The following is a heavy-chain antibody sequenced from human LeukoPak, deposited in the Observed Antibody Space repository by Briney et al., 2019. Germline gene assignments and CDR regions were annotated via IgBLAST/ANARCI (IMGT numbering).Heavy chain of an antibody. J-gene: IGHJ4*02. CDR2: ISSSGSTI. CDR1: GFTFSSYE. CDR3: ASPSDYFDY. Sequence: VGSLRLSCAASGFTFSSYEMNWVRQAPGKGLEWVSYISSSGSTIYYADSVKGRFTISRDNAKNSLYLQMNSLRAEDTAVYYCASPSDYFDYWGQGTLVTVSS. V-gene: IGHV3-48*03.